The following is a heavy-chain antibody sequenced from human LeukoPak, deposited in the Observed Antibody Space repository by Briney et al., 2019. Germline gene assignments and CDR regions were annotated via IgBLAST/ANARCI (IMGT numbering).Heavy chain of an antibody. V-gene: IGHV3-7*01. Sequence: PGGSLRLSCAASGFPFSTYWMAWVRQAPGKGLEWVANIKQDGIEKHYVDSVKGRFTISGDNAKNSLYLQMNSLRVEDTAVYYCARDHNYAFDNWGQGALVTVSS. CDR3: ARDHNYAFDN. D-gene: IGHD1-1*01. CDR2: IKQDGIEK. CDR1: GFPFSTYW. J-gene: IGHJ4*02.